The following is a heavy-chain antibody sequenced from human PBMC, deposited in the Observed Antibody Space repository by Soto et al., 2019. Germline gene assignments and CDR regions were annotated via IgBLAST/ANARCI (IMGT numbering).Heavy chain of an antibody. V-gene: IGHV4-34*01. D-gene: IGHD3-9*01. CDR3: ARGMVDWFFSVYYYGMDV. CDR1: GGSFSGYY. CDR2: INHSGST. Sequence: PSETLSLTCAVYGGSFSGYYWSWIRQPPGKGLEWIGEINHSGSTNYNPSLKSRVTISVDTSKNQFSLKLSSVTAADTAVYYCARGMVDWFFSVYYYGMDVWGQGTTVTVSS. J-gene: IGHJ6*02.